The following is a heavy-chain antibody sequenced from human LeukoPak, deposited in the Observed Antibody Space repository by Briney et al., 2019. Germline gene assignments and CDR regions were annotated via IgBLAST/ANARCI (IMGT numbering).Heavy chain of an antibody. CDR1: GFSFGDYE. J-gene: IGHJ4*02. V-gene: IGHV3-49*04. CDR3: ARGEAAAGLGSDY. D-gene: IGHD6-13*01. Sequence: GRSLRLSCSASGFSFGDYEMSWVRQAPGKGLEWVGFIRTKAYGVTTDYAASVKGRFTISRDDSKSIAYLQMNSLRAEDTAVYYCARGEAAAGLGSDYWGQGTLVTVSS. CDR2: IRTKAYGVTT.